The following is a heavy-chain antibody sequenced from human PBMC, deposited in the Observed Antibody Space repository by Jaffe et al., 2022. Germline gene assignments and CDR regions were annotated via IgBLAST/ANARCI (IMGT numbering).Heavy chain of an antibody. D-gene: IGHD3-10*01. CDR2: IYHSGST. Sequence: QVQLQESGPGLVKPSETLSLTCAVSGYSISSGYYWGWIRQPPGKGLEWIGSIYHSGSTYYNPSLKSRVTISVDTSKNQFSLKLSSVTAADTAVYYCARLLWPEAFDIWGQGTMVTVSS. J-gene: IGHJ3*02. V-gene: IGHV4-38-2*01. CDR3: ARLLWPEAFDI. CDR1: GYSISSGYY.